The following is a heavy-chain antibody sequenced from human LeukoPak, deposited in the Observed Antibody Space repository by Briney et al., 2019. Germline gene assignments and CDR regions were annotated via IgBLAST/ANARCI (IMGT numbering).Heavy chain of an antibody. CDR3: ARPFFYNSGSFYYFDY. CDR1: GYSFTSYW. J-gene: IGHJ4*02. CDR2: IHPGVSET. V-gene: IGHV5-51*01. D-gene: IGHD3-10*01. Sequence: GESLKISCKGSGYSFTSYWVAWVRQMPGKGLEWMGIIHPGVSETRYSPSFQGQVTISADKSISTAYLQWSSLKASDTAIYYCARPFFYNSGSFYYFDYWGQGTLVTVSP.